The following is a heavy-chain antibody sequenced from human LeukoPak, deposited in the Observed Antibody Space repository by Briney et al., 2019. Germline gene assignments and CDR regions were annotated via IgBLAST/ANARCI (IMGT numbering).Heavy chain of an antibody. Sequence: PGGSLRLSCAASGFTFDDYAMHWVRQAPGKGLEWVSGISWNSGSIGYADSVKGRFTISRDNAKNSLYLQMNSLRAEDTALYYCAKDKKRYSSGWHLFDYWGQGTLVTVSS. CDR3: AKDKKRYSSGWHLFDY. J-gene: IGHJ4*02. CDR1: GFTFDDYA. V-gene: IGHV3-9*01. D-gene: IGHD6-19*01. CDR2: ISWNSGSI.